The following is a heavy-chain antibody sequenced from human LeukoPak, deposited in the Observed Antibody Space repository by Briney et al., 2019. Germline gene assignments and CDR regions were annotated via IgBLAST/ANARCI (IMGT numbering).Heavy chain of an antibody. Sequence: PGGSLRLSCAASGFTFSSYAMSWVRQAPGKGLEWVSTISGSGDSTYYADSVKGRFTISRDNSKNTLHLQMNSLRAEDTAVYSCAKGRSGVSSAAINYWGQRTLVTVSS. V-gene: IGHV3-23*01. CDR1: GFTFSSYA. CDR2: ISGSGDST. CDR3: AKGRSGVSSAAINY. D-gene: IGHD2-2*01. J-gene: IGHJ4*02.